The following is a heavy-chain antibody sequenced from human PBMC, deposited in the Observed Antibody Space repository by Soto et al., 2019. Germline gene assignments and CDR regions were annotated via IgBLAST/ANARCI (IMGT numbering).Heavy chain of an antibody. CDR2: IIPIFGTA. V-gene: IGHV1-69*01. Sequence: QVQLVQSGAEVKKPGSSVKVSCKAPGGTFSSYAISWVRQAPGQGLEWMGGIIPIFGTANYAQKFQGRVTITADESTSTAYMELSSLRPEDTAVYYCARSRVTYYYDRSAFDIWGQGTMVTVSS. D-gene: IGHD3-22*01. CDR3: ARSRVTYYYDRSAFDI. J-gene: IGHJ3*02. CDR1: GGTFSSYA.